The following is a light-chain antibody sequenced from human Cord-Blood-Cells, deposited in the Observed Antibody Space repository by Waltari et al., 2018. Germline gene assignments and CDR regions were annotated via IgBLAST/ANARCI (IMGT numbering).Light chain of an antibody. CDR3: QQYNNWPYT. Sequence: EIVMTQSPATLPVSPGERATLACRASQSVSSYLAWYQQNPGQAPRLLIYGASTRATGIPARFSGSGSGTEFTLTISSLQSEDFAVYYCQQYNNWPYTFGQGTKLEIK. V-gene: IGKV3-15*01. CDR2: GAS. J-gene: IGKJ2*01. CDR1: QSVSSY.